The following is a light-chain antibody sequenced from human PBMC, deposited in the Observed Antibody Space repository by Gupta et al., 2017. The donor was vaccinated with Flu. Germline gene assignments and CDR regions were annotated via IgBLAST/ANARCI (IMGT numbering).Light chain of an antibody. CDR1: QSISTY. CDR3: QQSYCPPRT. CDR2: AAS. Sequence: QVTQPPSSPSSFIGHRVTTPCRASQSISTYLNLYQQKPGKAPKLLYYAASSLQSEAPSRFSGSGSGNFFTPIISSQQHEDFASYYYQQSYCPPRTFGQGTKVEIK. V-gene: IGKV1-39*01. J-gene: IGKJ1*01.